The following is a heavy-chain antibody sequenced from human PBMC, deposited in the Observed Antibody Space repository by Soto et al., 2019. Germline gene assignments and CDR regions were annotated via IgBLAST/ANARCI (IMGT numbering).Heavy chain of an antibody. V-gene: IGHV3-23*01. J-gene: IGHJ6*02. Sequence: EVHLLESGGGLVQPGGSLRLSCSASSFTFSNFAMNCVRQAPGKGLEWVSSISGSGGGTYYADSVKGRFTISRDNSKNTLYLQMNSLRADDTAVYYCAKDPHPYAPAGYGLDVWGQGTTVTVTS. CDR3: AKDPHPYAPAGYGLDV. CDR1: SFTFSNFA. CDR2: ISGSGGGT. D-gene: IGHD6-25*01.